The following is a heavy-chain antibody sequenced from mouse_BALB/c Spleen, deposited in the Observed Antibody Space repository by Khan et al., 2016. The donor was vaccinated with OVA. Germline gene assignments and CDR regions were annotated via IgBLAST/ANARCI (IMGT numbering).Heavy chain of an antibody. CDR3: VRSGPDYRNDGWFAY. CDR1: GYTFTSYT. D-gene: IGHD2-14*01. J-gene: IGHJ3*01. CDR2: INPTNGYT. Sequence: QVQLQQSGAELARPGASVKMSCKASGYTFTSYTMHWVKQRPGQGLDWIGYINPTNGYTNYNQTFKDKATLTADKSSSTAYMQLSSLTTEDSAVYYWVRSGPDYRNDGWFAYGGQGTLVTVSA. V-gene: IGHV1-4*01.